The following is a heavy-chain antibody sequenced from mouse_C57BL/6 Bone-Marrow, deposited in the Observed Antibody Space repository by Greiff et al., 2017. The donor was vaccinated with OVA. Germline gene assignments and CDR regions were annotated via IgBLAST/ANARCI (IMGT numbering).Heavy chain of an antibody. Sequence: VQLQQSGAELVRPGTSVKVSCKASGYAFTNYLIEWLKQRPGQGLALIGVINPGSGGTNYNEQFTGKATLTADKSSSTAYMQLSSLTSEDSAVYFCARTVVATNAMDYWGQGTSVTVSS. V-gene: IGHV1-54*01. J-gene: IGHJ4*01. CDR3: ARTVVATNAMDY. D-gene: IGHD1-1*01. CDR2: INPGSGGT. CDR1: GYAFTNYL.